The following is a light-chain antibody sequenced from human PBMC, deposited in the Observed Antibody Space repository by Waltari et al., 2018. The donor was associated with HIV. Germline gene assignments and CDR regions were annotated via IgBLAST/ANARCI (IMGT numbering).Light chain of an antibody. V-gene: IGLV2-14*01. J-gene: IGLJ1*01. Sequence: QSALTQPASVSGSPGQSITISCTGTSSDVGGYNYVSWYQQHPGKAPKLTIYEVTSRPFGVSNRFSGSKSGDTASLTISGLQAEDEADYYCSSYTSSTTPYVFGAGTKVTVL. CDR1: SSDVGGYNY. CDR3: SSYTSSTTPYV. CDR2: EVT.